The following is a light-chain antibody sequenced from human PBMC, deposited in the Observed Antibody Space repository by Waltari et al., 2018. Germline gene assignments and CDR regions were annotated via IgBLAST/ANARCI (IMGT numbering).Light chain of an antibody. CDR3: CSYVGSNIYWV. CDR1: SSDIGDYNY. V-gene: IGLV2-11*01. CDR2: NIN. J-gene: IGLJ3*02. Sequence: QSALTQPRSVSRSPGQSVTISCTGTSSDIGDYNYVSWYQHYPDKAPKLIIYNINKRPSGVPDRFSGSKSGNTASLTIAGLQAEDEADYYCCSYVGSNIYWVFGGGTKLTVL.